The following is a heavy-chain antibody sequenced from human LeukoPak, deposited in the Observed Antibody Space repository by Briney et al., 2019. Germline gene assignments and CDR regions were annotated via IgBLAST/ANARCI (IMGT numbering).Heavy chain of an antibody. CDR2: ISSGSSTI. V-gene: IGHV3-48*04. CDR1: GFSFSSNS. D-gene: IGHD1-26*01. J-gene: IGHJ4*02. Sequence: GGSLRLSCAASGFSFSSNSMNWVRQAPGKGLEWVSYISSGSSTIYYADSVKGRFTISRDNAKNSLYLQMNSLRAEDTAVYYCARKRELRGDFDYWGQGTLVTVSS. CDR3: ARKRELRGDFDY.